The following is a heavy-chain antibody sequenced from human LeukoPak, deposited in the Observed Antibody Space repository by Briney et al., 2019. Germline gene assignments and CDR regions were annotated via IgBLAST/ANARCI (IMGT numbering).Heavy chain of an antibody. CDR3: ARLGLSVVTDWDFDY. Sequence: GESLKISCKGSGYKFTNYWIAWVRQMPGQGLEWLGIIYPRDSDTRYSPSFQGQVSISVDTSIDTAYLQWSSVKASDTAMYYCARLGLSVVTDWDFDYWGQGTLVTVSS. V-gene: IGHV5-51*01. CDR2: IYPRDSDT. D-gene: IGHD4-23*01. CDR1: GYKFTNYW. J-gene: IGHJ4*02.